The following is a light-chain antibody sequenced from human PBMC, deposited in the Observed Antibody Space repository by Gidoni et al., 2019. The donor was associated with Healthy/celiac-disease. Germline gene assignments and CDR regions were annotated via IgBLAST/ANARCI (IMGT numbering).Light chain of an antibody. CDR2: ASS. CDR1: TSVTSDS. Sequence: VLTQSPGTLSLSPGERATLSCRASTSVTSDSLAWYQQKPGQAPRLLLFASSSRADGIPDRFRGSGSGTDFTLSISSLESEDFAVYYCQHYGTSPPTWTFGQGTKVDIK. V-gene: IGKV3-20*01. J-gene: IGKJ1*01. CDR3: QHYGTSPPTWT.